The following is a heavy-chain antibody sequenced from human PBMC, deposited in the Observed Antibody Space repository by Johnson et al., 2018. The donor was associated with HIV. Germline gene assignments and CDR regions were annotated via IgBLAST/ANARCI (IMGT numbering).Heavy chain of an antibody. Sequence: VQLVESGGGLVQPGRSLRLSCAASGFTFDDYAMHWVRQAPGKGLEWVSGINGDGSSTTYADSVKGRFTISRDNAKNTVYLQMNSLRVEDTAVYYCGRPGNFDIWGLGTMVTVSS. CDR1: GFTFDDYA. CDR3: GRPGNFDI. J-gene: IGHJ3*02. CDR2: INGDGSST. D-gene: IGHD4-23*01. V-gene: IGHV3-9*01.